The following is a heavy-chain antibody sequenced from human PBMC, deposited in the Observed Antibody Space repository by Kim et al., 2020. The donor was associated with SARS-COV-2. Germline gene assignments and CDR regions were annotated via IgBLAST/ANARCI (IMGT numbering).Heavy chain of an antibody. V-gene: IGHV3-9*01. Sequence: GGSLRLSCAASGFTFGDYAMHWVRQAPGRGLEWVSGITSNSGSIGYADSVKGRFTISRDNAKNSLYLQMNSLRAEDTAFYYCAKAQSAIAAAAFAYWGQGTLVTVSS. CDR1: GFTFGDYA. CDR2: ITSNSGSI. CDR3: AKAQSAIAAAAFAY. J-gene: IGHJ4*02. D-gene: IGHD6-25*01.